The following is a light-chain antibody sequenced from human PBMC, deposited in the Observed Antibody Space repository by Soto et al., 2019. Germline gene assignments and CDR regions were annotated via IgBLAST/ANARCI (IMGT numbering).Light chain of an antibody. CDR1: SSNIGTNY. V-gene: IGLV1-51*01. CDR2: DNN. J-gene: IGLJ2*01. CDR3: GTWDSSLSARV. Sequence: QSVLTQPPSVSAAPGQKVTISCSGSSSNIGTNYVSWYQQLHATATKLLIYDNNKRPSGFPDRFSGSKSGTSATLGITGLQTGDEADDYCGTWDSSLSARVFGGGTKLTVL.